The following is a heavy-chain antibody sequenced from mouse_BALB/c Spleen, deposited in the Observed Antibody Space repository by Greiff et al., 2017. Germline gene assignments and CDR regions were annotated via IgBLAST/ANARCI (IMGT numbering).Heavy chain of an antibody. CDR2: ISYDGSN. V-gene: IGHV3-6*02. J-gene: IGHJ4*01. Sequence: DVQLVESGPGLVKPSQSLSLTCSVTGYSITSGYYWNWIRQFPGNKLEWMGYISYDGSNNYNPSLKNRISITRDTSKNQFFLKLNSVTTEDTATYYCARDYDGGYAMDYWGQGTSVTVSS. CDR3: ARDYDGGYAMDY. CDR1: GYSITSGYY. D-gene: IGHD2-12*01.